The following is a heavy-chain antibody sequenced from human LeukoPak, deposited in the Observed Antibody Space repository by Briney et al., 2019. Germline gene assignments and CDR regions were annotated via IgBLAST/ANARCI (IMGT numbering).Heavy chain of an antibody. V-gene: IGHV3-21*01. CDR2: ISSSSSYI. Sequence: GSLRLSCAASGFTFSSYSMNWVRQAPGKGLEWVSSISSSSSYIYYADSVKGRFTISRDNAKNSLYLQMNSLRAEDTAVYYCARVPRFGDWYVDYWGQGTLVTVSS. CDR1: GFTFSSYS. J-gene: IGHJ4*02. CDR3: ARVPRFGDWYVDY. D-gene: IGHD3-10*01.